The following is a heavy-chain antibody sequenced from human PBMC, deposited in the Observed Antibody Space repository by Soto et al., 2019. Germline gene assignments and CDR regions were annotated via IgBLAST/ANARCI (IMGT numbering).Heavy chain of an antibody. CDR3: ARRADIPGWSTGSAS. D-gene: IGHD2-2*01. CDR2: IYHNGNA. V-gene: IGHV4-61*01. J-gene: IGHJ5*02. Sequence: SETLSLSSSISCGPSAGLIYYRIINLQPPGKGLEWIGYIYHNGNADYNPSLKSGVTMSVDTSKNQFSLKVRSVTAADTAVYYCARRADIPGWSTGSASWGKGTLVTGSS. CDR1: CGPSAGLIYY.